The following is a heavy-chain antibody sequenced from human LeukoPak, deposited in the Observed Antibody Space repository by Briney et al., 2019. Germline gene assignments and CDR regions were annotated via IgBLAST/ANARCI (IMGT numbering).Heavy chain of an antibody. CDR2: IIPILGIA. Sequence: ASVKVSCKASGGTFSSYAISWVRQAPGQGLEWMGRIIPILGIANYAQKFQGRVTITADKSTSTAYMELSSLRSEDTAVYYCARCGEGDIVGDEAYGMDVWGQGTTVTVSS. D-gene: IGHD2-15*01. CDR3: ARCGEGDIVGDEAYGMDV. CDR1: GGTFSSYA. V-gene: IGHV1-69*04. J-gene: IGHJ6*02.